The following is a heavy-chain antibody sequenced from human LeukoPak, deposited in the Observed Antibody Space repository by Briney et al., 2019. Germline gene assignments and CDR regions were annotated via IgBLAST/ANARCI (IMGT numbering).Heavy chain of an antibody. CDR1: GITFSTSG. CDR2: MRHDGSNE. V-gene: IGHV3-30*02. Sequence: GGSLRLSCAASGITFSTSGMHWVRQAPGRGLEWVAFMRHDGSNEKYADSVKGRFTISGDNSKNTLYLQMNSLIVEDTAVYYCAKDRTVVVTAYGGWFDPWGQGTLVTVSS. CDR3: AKDRTVVVTAYGGWFDP. J-gene: IGHJ5*02. D-gene: IGHD2-15*01.